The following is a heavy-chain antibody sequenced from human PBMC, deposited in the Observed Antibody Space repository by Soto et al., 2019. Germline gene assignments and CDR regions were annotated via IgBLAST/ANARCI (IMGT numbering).Heavy chain of an antibody. Sequence: ASVKVSCKASGYTFTSYGISWVRQAPGQGLEWMGWISAYNGNTNYAQKLQGRVTMTTDTSTSTAYMELRSLRSDDTAVYYCARWKAVAGQGGPGEVYYYYGMDVWGQ. CDR2: ISAYNGNT. J-gene: IGHJ6*02. CDR3: ARWKAVAGQGGPGEVYYYYGMDV. V-gene: IGHV1-18*01. D-gene: IGHD6-19*01. CDR1: GYTFTSYG.